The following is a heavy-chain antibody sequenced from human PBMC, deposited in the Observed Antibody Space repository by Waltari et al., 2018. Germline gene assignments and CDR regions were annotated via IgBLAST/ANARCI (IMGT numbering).Heavy chain of an antibody. V-gene: IGHV3-30-3*01. CDR1: GFNFSSYA. Sequence: QVQLVESGGGVVQPGRSLRLSCAASGFNFSSYAMHWVRQAPDKGLECVAVRSYDVSNKYYADAVKDRFTISRDNSKNTIYLQMNSLRAEDTAVYYCARDTRIRGVSYFDYWGQGTLVTVSS. CDR2: RSYDVSNK. D-gene: IGHD3-10*01. J-gene: IGHJ4*02. CDR3: ARDTRIRGVSYFDY.